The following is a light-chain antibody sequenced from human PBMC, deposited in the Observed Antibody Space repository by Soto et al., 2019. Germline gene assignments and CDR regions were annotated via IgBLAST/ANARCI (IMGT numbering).Light chain of an antibody. J-gene: IGKJ4*01. CDR2: LTS. CDR3: MKAIHTALT. V-gene: IGKV2-28*01. Sequence: DLVMTQSPLSLPVTPGEPASISCRSSQSLLHSNGYNYVDWYLQKPGQSPQLLIYLTSNRATVGPDRFRSSGSGTDFTLQISRVEAEDVGVYDCMKAIHTALTFDGGTKAEIK. CDR1: QSLLHSNGYNY.